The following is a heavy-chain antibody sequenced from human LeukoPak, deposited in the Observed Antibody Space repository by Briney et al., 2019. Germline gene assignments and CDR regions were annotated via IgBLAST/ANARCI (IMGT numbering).Heavy chain of an antibody. V-gene: IGHV1-18*01. CDR1: GYTVTSYG. J-gene: IGHJ4*02. CDR3: ARDRYCSGGSCYSRLDY. Sequence: ASVKVSCKASGYTVTSYGISWVRQAPGQGLEWMGWISAHNGNTNYAQKLQGRVTMTTDPSTITAYMELRSLRSDDTAVYYCARDRYCSGGSCYSRLDYWGQGTLVTVSS. CDR2: ISAHNGNT. D-gene: IGHD2-15*01.